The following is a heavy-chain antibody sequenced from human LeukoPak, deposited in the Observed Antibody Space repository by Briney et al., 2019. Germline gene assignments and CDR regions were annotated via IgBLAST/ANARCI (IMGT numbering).Heavy chain of an antibody. J-gene: IGHJ4*02. CDR2: INPNSGGT. V-gene: IGHV1-2*02. D-gene: IGHD3-22*01. Sequence: ASVTVSFKASVYTFTRYYMHWVRQAPGQGREWMGWINPNSGGTNYAQKFQGRVTKTRDTSISRAYMELSRLRSDDTAVYYCARGFTITMIPASNFDYWGQGTLVTVSS. CDR1: VYTFTRYY. CDR3: ARGFTITMIPASNFDY.